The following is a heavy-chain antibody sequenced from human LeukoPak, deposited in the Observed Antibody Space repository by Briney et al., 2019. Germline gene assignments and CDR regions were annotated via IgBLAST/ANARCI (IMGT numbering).Heavy chain of an antibody. Sequence: GESLTLSCAVDGFTFSSYAMSWVRQAPGKGLEWVAAISGSGGSTYYADSVKGRFTIYRDNSKNTLYLQMNSLRAEDTAVYCCAKGGSYPYHWFDPWGQGTLVTVS. CDR1: GFTFSSYA. CDR3: AKGGSYPYHWFDP. CDR2: ISGSGGST. J-gene: IGHJ5*02. V-gene: IGHV3-23*01. D-gene: IGHD1-26*01.